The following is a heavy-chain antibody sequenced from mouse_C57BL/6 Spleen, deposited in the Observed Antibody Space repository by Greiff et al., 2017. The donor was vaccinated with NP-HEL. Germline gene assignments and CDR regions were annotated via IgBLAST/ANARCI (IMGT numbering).Heavy chain of an antibody. CDR3: ARESLGFDY. CDR2: ISSGSSTI. J-gene: IGHJ2*01. Sequence: EVKLVASGGGLVKPGGSLKLSCASSGFTFSDYGMHWVRQAPEKGLEWVAYISSGSSTIYYADTVKGRFTISRDNAKNTLFLQMTSLRSEDTAMYYCARESLGFDYWGQGTTLTVSS. CDR1: GFTFSDYG. D-gene: IGHD4-1*01. V-gene: IGHV5-17*01.